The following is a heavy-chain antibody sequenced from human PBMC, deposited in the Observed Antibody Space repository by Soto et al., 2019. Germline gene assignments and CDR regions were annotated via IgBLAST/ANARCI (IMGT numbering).Heavy chain of an antibody. J-gene: IGHJ4*02. V-gene: IGHV3-30*18. Sequence: PGGSLRLSCTDSGFGFNTYVVDWVRQAPGKGLEWVARILYDGSKEYYADPVKGRFTISRDNSKNTLYLQMDRLRVEDTAVYFCAKGLALMADHWGQGTPVTVSS. CDR2: ILYDGSKE. CDR3: AKGLALMADH. D-gene: IGHD2-21*01. CDR1: GFGFNTYV.